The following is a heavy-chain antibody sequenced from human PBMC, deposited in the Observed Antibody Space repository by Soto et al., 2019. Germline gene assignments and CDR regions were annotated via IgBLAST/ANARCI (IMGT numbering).Heavy chain of an antibody. J-gene: IGHJ4*03. CDR3: ARVRVMVVAGSTFDY. CDR2: IYHGGTT. V-gene: IGHV4-38-2*02. Sequence: PSETLSLTCTVSGDSISSGSYWGWIRQPPGEGPEWIASIYHGGTTFYNLSLKSRISISVDTSKNQFSLRLTSVTAADTATYYCARVRVMVVAGSTFDYWGRGTLVTVSS. CDR1: GDSISSGSY. D-gene: IGHD6-19*01.